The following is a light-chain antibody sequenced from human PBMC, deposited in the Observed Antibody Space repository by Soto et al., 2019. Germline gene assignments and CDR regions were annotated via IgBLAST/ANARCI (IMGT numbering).Light chain of an antibody. J-gene: IGLJ2*01. Sequence: QSPRTQVASVSGSPEQSITISCTETRSDVGGSDYVSWYLQHPGKSPKLMIYNVNYRPSGVSDRFSGSKSGDTASLTISGLQAEDEANYYCSSYTNTNTVVFGGGTKLTVL. CDR2: NVN. CDR3: SSYTNTNTVV. CDR1: RSDVGGSDY. V-gene: IGLV2-14*03.